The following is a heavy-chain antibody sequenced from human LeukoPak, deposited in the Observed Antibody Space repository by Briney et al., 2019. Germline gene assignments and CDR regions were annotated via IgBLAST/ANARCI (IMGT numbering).Heavy chain of an antibody. D-gene: IGHD1-14*01. V-gene: IGHV1-18*01. CDR2: ISAYNGNT. CDR1: GYTFTSYG. Sequence: ASVKVSCKASGYTFTSYGISWVRQAPGQGLEWMGWISAYNGNTNYAQKLQGRVTMTTDTSTSTAYMELRSLRSDDTAVYYCARVNSWTEEPDTGFDYWGQGTLVTVSS. J-gene: IGHJ4*02. CDR3: ARVNSWTEEPDTGFDY.